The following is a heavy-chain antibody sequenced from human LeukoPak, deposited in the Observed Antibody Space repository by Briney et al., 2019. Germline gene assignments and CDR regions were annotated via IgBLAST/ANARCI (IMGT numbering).Heavy chain of an antibody. CDR3: ARGSHYDSGSNSYDY. CDR2: ISYDGSNK. CDR1: GFTFSSYA. D-gene: IGHD3-10*01. V-gene: IGHV3-30*14. J-gene: IGHJ4*02. Sequence: GRSLRLSCAASGFTFSSYAMHWDRQAPGEGLEWVAVISYDGSNKYYADSVKGRFTISRDNSKNTLYLQMNSLRAEDTAIYYCARGSHYDSGSNSYDYWGQGTLVTVSS.